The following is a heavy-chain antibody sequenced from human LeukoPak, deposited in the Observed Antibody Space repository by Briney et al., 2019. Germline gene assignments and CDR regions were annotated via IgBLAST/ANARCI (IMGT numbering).Heavy chain of an antibody. CDR3: ARDGHPRHFDY. CDR1: EFTFGNYW. D-gene: IGHD1-1*01. CDR2: INSDGSST. J-gene: IGHJ4*02. Sequence: PGGSLRLSCAASEFTFGNYWMHWVRQAPGKGLVWVSRINSDGSSTSYADSVKGRFTISGDNAKNTVYLQMNSLRAEDTAVYYCARDGHPRHFDYWGQGTLVTVSS. V-gene: IGHV3-74*01.